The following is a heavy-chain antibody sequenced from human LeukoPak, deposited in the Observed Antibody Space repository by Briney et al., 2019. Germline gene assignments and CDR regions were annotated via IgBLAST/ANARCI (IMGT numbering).Heavy chain of an antibody. Sequence: PSETLSLTCTVSGGSISSYYWSWIRQPAGKGLEWIGRIYTSGSTNYNPSLKSRVTMSVDTPKNQFSLKLSSVTAADTAMYYCARVGPIATVTTSPEYYFDYWGQGTLVTVSS. J-gene: IGHJ4*02. CDR2: IYTSGST. D-gene: IGHD4-17*01. V-gene: IGHV4-4*07. CDR3: ARVGPIATVTTSPEYYFDY. CDR1: GGSISSYY.